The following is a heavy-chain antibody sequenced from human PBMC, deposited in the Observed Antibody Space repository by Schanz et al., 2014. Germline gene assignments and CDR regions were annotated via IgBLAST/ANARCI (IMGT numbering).Heavy chain of an antibody. CDR2: ISSSGSYI. D-gene: IGHD3-9*01. CDR1: EFTFSSYK. J-gene: IGHJ4*02. Sequence: EVQLVESGGGLVKPGGSLRLSCEASEFTFSSYKMNWVRQAPGKGLEWVSSISSSGSYIHYADSVKGRFTISRDNAKNTLYLQMNSLRAEDTAVYYCARDSRPNYDFLTAYYSIDYGGQGTLVTVSS. V-gene: IGHV3-21*01. CDR3: ARDSRPNYDFLTAYYSIDY.